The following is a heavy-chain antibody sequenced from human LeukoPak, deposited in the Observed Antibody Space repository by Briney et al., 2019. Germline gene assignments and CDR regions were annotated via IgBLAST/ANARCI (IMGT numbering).Heavy chain of an antibody. CDR1: GFTFSSYW. CDR3: ARDAYYYDSSGYLYYYYMDV. D-gene: IGHD3-22*01. V-gene: IGHV3-7*01. CDR2: IKQDGSEK. Sequence: GGSLRLSCAASGFTFSSYWMSWVRQAPGKGLEWVANIKQDGSEKYYVDSVKGRFTISRDNAKNSLYLQMSSLRAEDTAVYYCARDAYYYDSSGYLYYYYMDVWGKGTTVTVSS. J-gene: IGHJ6*03.